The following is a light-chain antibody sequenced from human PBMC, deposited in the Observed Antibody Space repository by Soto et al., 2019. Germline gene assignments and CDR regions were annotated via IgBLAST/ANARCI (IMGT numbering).Light chain of an antibody. CDR2: DNN. CDR3: GTWDSSLSVYV. CDR1: SSNIGINY. J-gene: IGLJ1*01. Sequence: QSVLTQPPSVSAAPGQKITISCSGSSSNIGINYVSWFQHLPGTAPQLLMYDNNKRPSGIPVRFSGSKAGTSATLGITGLQTGDEADYYCGTWDSSLSVYVFGTGTKLTVL. V-gene: IGLV1-51*01.